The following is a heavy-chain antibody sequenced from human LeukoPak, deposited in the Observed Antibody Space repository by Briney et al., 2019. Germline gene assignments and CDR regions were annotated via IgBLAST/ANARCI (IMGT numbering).Heavy chain of an antibody. V-gene: IGHV1-69*05. Sequence: ASVKVSCKASGGTFSSYAISWVRQAPGQGLEWMGGIIPIFGTANYAQKFQGRVTITTDESTSTAYMELSSLRSEDTAVYYCARDYTYYDFSFPYWGQGTLVTVSS. CDR1: GGTFSSYA. J-gene: IGHJ4*02. CDR3: ARDYTYYDFSFPY. CDR2: IIPIFGTA. D-gene: IGHD3-3*01.